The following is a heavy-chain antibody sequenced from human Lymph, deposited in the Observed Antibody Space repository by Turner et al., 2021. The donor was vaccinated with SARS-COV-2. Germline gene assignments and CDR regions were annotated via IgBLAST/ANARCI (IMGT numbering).Heavy chain of an antibody. CDR2: ISYDGFNK. D-gene: IGHD1-26*01. CDR3: ARGSGSYLSAFDI. V-gene: IGHV3-30*04. CDR1: GFTFSTYA. Sequence: QVQLVESGGGVVQPGRSLRLPCAASGFTFSTYAIHWVRQAPGKGLEWVAVISYDGFNKYYSDSVKGKFTITRDNSKNTLYLQMSSLRAEDTAVYYCARGSGSYLSAFDIWGQGTMVTVSS. J-gene: IGHJ3*02.